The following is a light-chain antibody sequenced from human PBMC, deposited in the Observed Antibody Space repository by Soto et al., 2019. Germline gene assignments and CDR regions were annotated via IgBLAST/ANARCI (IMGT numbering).Light chain of an antibody. V-gene: IGLV2-14*01. CDR2: EVS. Sequence: QSALAQPASVSGSPGQSITISCTGTSSDVGFYNYVSWYQQHPGKAPKLMLYEVSYRPSGVSNRFSGSKSGNTASLTISGLQAEDEADYYCSSYTSSTTLGVFGTGTKGTVL. J-gene: IGLJ1*01. CDR3: SSYTSSTTLGV. CDR1: SSDVGFYNY.